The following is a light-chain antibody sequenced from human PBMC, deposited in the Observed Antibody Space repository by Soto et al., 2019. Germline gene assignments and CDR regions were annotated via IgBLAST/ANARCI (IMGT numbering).Light chain of an antibody. CDR3: QRYDSFRT. Sequence: EIVVTQSPGTLSLSPGERATLPCRASQSVRSNFLAWYQQKPGQAPRLLIYGASNRATGIPDRFSGSGSGTDFTLTITRLEPEDFAMYYCQRYDSFRTFGQGTKVDIK. CDR2: GAS. J-gene: IGKJ1*01. CDR1: QSVRSNF. V-gene: IGKV3-20*01.